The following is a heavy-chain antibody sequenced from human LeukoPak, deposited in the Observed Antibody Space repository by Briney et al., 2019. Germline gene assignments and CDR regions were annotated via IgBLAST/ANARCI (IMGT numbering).Heavy chain of an antibody. D-gene: IGHD3-10*01. CDR3: ASLYYYGSGSYYNPPYYGMDV. Sequence: PSETLSLTCTVSGGSISSSSYYWGWIRQPPGKGLEWIGSIYYSGSTYYNPSLKSRVTISVDTSKNQFSLKLSSVTAADTAVYYCASLYYYGSGSYYNPPYYGMDVWGQGTTVTVSS. V-gene: IGHV4-39*01. CDR1: GGSISSSSYY. J-gene: IGHJ6*02. CDR2: IYYSGST.